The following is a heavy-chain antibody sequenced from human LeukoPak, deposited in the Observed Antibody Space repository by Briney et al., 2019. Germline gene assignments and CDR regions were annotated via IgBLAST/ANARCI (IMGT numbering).Heavy chain of an antibody. Sequence: GRSLRLSCAASGFTFDDYAMHWVRQAPGKGLEWVSGISWNSGSIGYADSVKGRFTISRDNSKNTLYLQMNSLRAEDTAVYYCARDGFGELLELVFDYWGQGTLVTVSS. CDR3: ARDGFGELLELVFDY. D-gene: IGHD3-10*01. V-gene: IGHV3-9*01. J-gene: IGHJ4*02. CDR1: GFTFDDYA. CDR2: ISWNSGSI.